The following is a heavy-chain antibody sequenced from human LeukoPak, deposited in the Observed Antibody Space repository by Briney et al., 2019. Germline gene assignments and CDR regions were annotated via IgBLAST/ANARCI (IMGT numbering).Heavy chain of an antibody. D-gene: IGHD6-13*01. Sequence: ASVKVSCKASGYTFTGYYMHWVRQAPGQGLEWMGWINPNSGGTNYAQKFQGRVTMTRDTSISTAYMELSRLRSDDTAVYYCARDGAAGPNYYYMDVWGKGTTVTISS. J-gene: IGHJ6*03. CDR3: ARDGAAGPNYYYMDV. CDR1: GYTFTGYY. CDR2: INPNSGGT. V-gene: IGHV1-2*02.